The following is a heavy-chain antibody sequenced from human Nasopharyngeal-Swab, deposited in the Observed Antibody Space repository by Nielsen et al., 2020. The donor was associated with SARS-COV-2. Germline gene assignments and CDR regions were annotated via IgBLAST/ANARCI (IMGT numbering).Heavy chain of an antibody. CDR3: ATDYYGSGSYYNLYYYYGMDV. Sequence: LSLTCAASGFTFSSYSMNWVRQAPGKGLEWVSYISSSSSTIYYADSVKGRFTISRDNAKNSLYLHMNSLRDEDTAVYYCATDYYGSGSYYNLYYYYGMDVWGQGTTVTVSS. CDR1: GFTFSSYS. J-gene: IGHJ6*02. D-gene: IGHD3-10*01. V-gene: IGHV3-48*02. CDR2: ISSSSSTI.